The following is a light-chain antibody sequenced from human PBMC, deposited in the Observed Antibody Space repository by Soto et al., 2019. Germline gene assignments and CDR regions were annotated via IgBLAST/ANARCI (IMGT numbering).Light chain of an antibody. CDR3: QQLNSYPFVA. J-gene: IGKJ5*01. V-gene: IGKV1-9*01. Sequence: IHLTQSPSSLPATLGARVTITCRASQGISSYLAWYQQKPGKAPKLLIYAASTLQSGVPSRFSGSGSGTDFTLTISSLQPEDFATYYCQQLNSYPFVAFGQGTRLEIK. CDR1: QGISSY. CDR2: AAS.